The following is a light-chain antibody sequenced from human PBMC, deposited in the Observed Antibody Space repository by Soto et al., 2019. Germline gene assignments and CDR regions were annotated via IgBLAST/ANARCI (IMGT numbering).Light chain of an antibody. J-gene: IGLJ1*01. Sequence: QSVLTQPPSVSAAPGQKVTISCSGSSSNIGNNYVSWYQQLPGTAPKLLIYDNNKRPSGIPDQFSGSKSGTSATLGITGLQTGDEADYYCGTWDNSLSAGLFGTGTKLTVL. CDR2: DNN. CDR3: GTWDNSLSAGL. V-gene: IGLV1-51*01. CDR1: SSNIGNNY.